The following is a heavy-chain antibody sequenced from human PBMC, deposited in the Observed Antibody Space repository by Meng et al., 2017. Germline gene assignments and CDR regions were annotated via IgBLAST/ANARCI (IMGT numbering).Heavy chain of an antibody. V-gene: IGHV3-11*01. CDR2: ISSSGSTI. CDR1: GFTFSDYY. J-gene: IGHJ4*02. D-gene: IGHD2-2*01. Sequence: QVRMLGPGGGLVKPEGSWSLSCAASGFTFSDYYMSWIRQAPGKGLEWVSYISSSGSTIYYADSVKGRFTISRDNAKNSLYLQMNSLRAEDTAVYYCARQGYCSSTSCYGPDYWGQGTLVTVSS. CDR3: ARQGYCSSTSCYGPDY.